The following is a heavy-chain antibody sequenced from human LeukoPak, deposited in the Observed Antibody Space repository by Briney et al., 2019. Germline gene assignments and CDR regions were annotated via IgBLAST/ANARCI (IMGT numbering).Heavy chain of an antibody. CDR3: ARDGCSSTTCLVYYFHY. J-gene: IGHJ4*02. Sequence: ASVKVSCKASGYTLTSYSMHWVRQAPGQRLEWMGWINAGNGNTKYSQKFQGRVTITRDTSASTAYMELSSLRSEDTAVYYCARDGCSSTTCLVYYFHYWGQGTLVTVSS. V-gene: IGHV1-3*01. D-gene: IGHD2-2*01. CDR2: INAGNGNT. CDR1: GYTLTSYS.